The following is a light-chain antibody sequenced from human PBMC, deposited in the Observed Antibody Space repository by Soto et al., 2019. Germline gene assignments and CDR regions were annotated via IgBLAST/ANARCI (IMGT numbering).Light chain of an antibody. CDR3: HQCDSSPWT. V-gene: IGKV3-20*01. CDR2: GAS. Sequence: EIVLTHSPGTLSLSPGERATLSCRASQSFNSIYLAWYQQKPGQAPRLLIYGASSRATGIPDRFSGSGSGTDFTLTISRLEPEDFAVFYCHQCDSSPWTFGQGTKVDIK. CDR1: QSFNSIY. J-gene: IGKJ1*01.